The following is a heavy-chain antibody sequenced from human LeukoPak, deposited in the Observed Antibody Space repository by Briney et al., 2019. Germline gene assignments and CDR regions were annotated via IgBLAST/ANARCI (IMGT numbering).Heavy chain of an antibody. J-gene: IGHJ6*02. V-gene: IGHV1-8*01. CDR3: ARPSDGWFGEQFGGMDV. CDR2: MNPNSGNT. D-gene: IGHD3-10*01. CDR1: GYTFTSYD. Sequence: ASVKVSCKASGYTFTSYDINWVRQATGQGLEWMGWMNPNSGNTGYAQKFQGRVTMTRNTSISTAYMELSSLRSEDTAVYYCARPSDGWFGEQFGGMDVWGQGTTDTVSS.